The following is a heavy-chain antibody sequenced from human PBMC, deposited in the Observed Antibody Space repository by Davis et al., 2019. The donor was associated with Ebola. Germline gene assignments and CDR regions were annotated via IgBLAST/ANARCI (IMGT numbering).Heavy chain of an antibody. CDR3: AKVHPPTTVTTGWFDP. J-gene: IGHJ5*02. D-gene: IGHD4-17*01. Sequence: PSETLSLTCAASGFIFSSHAMSWVRQAPGKGLEWVSSISVRSITYHADSVKGRFTISRDNSKNTLYLQMNSLRAGDTAVYYCAKVHPPTTVTTGWFDPWGQGTLVTVSS. V-gene: IGHV3-23*01. CDR2: ISVRSIT. CDR1: GFIFSSHA.